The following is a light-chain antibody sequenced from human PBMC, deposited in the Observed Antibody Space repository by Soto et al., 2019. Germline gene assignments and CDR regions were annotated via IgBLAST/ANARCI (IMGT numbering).Light chain of an antibody. Sequence: QSALTQPASVSGSPGQSVTISCTGTRSDVGGYNYVSWYQQYPGKAPKVIICEVTNRPSGVSNRFSGSKSGNTASLTISGLQAEDEADYYCSSYTSGGGLVFGGGTKVTVL. V-gene: IGLV2-14*01. CDR2: EVT. CDR1: RSDVGGYNY. CDR3: SSYTSGGGLV. J-gene: IGLJ2*01.